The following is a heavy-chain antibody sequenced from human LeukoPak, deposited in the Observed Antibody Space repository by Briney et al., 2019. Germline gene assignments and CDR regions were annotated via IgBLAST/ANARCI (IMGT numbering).Heavy chain of an antibody. V-gene: IGHV1-18*01. CDR2: ISGYQGST. J-gene: IGHJ4*02. D-gene: IGHD5-24*01. CDR3: ARSDLGPITAGPFNY. CDR1: GYTFTNYG. Sequence: ASVKVSCKASGYTFTNYGITWVRQAPGQGLEWMGWISGYQGSTKYAQNFQGRVTMTIDTSTSTAYMDLRSLRSDDTAIYFCARSDLGPITAGPFNYWGQGTLSPSPQ.